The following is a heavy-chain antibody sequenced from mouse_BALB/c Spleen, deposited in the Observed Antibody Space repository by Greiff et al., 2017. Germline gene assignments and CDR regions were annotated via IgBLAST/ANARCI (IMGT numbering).Heavy chain of an antibody. Sequence: VQLKESGAELVKPGASVKLSCTASGFNIKDTYMHWVKQRPEQGLEWIGRIDPANGNTKYDPKFQGKATITADTSSNTAYLQLSSLTSEDTAVYYCTRGDNYYAMDYWGQGTSVTVSS. CDR1: GFNIKDTY. D-gene: IGHD1-3*01. CDR2: IDPANGNT. V-gene: IGHV14-3*02. CDR3: TRGDNYYAMDY. J-gene: IGHJ4*01.